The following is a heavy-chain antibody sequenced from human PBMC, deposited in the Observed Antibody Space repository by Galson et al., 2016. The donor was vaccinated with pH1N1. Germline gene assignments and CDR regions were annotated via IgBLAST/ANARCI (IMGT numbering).Heavy chain of an antibody. CDR1: GGTFSSYA. CDR2: IIPIFGTA. V-gene: IGHV1-69*15. D-gene: IGHD4-17*01. Sequence: SCKASGGTFSSYAISWVRQAPGQGLEWMGRIIPIFGTANYAQKFQGRVTITADESTSTASMELSSLRSEDTAVYYCARAAYGDYADYFDYWGQGTLVTVSS. J-gene: IGHJ4*02. CDR3: ARAAYGDYADYFDY.